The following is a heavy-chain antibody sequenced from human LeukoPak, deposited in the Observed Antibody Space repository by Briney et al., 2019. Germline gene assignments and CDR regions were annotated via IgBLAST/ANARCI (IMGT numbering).Heavy chain of an antibody. V-gene: IGHV3-21*01. D-gene: IGHD3-10*01. Sequence: GGSLRLSCAASGFTFGGYSINGVRQPPGRGLEGVSSIISSSSYIYYADSVKGRFTISRDNAKNSLYLQMNSLRTEDTAVYYCAKDLLWFGELFGYMDVWGKGTTVTVSS. CDR2: IISSSSYI. J-gene: IGHJ6*03. CDR3: AKDLLWFGELFGYMDV. CDR1: GFTFGGYS.